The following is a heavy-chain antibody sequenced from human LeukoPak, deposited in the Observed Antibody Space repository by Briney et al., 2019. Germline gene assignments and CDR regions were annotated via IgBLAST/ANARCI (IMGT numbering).Heavy chain of an antibody. D-gene: IGHD3-10*01. V-gene: IGHV3-23*01. CDR2: IYGSGGRT. Sequence: SGGSLRLSCAASGFAFSSYDMSWVRQAPGKGLEWVADIYGSGGRTFYADSVKGRFSISRDNSKDTLYLQMNSLRAEDTAVYYCARQGWEEVLWFGELLYVYYFDFWGQGTLVSVSS. J-gene: IGHJ4*02. CDR3: ARQGWEEVLWFGELLYVYYFDF. CDR1: GFAFSSYD.